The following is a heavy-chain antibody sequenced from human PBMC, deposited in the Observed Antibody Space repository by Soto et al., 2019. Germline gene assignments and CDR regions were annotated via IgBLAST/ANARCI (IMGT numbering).Heavy chain of an antibody. D-gene: IGHD5-18*01. J-gene: IGHJ6*02. CDR1: GGTISSGDYY. Sequence: SETLSLTCGVSGGTISSGDYYWSWIRQPPGKGLEWIGYIYYSGSTYYNPSLKSRVTISVDTSKNQFSLKLSSVTAADTAVYYCARERGYSYGYYYGMDVWGQGTTVTVSS. CDR3: ARERGYSYGYYYGMDV. CDR2: IYYSGST. V-gene: IGHV4-30-4*01.